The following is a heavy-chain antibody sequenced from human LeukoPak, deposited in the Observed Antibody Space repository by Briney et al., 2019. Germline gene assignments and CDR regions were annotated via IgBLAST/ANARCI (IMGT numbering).Heavy chain of an antibody. Sequence: SETLSLTCTVSGGSISSSSYYWGWIRQPPGKGLEWIGSIYYSGSTYYNPSLKSRVTISVDTSKNQFSLKLSSVTAADTAVYYCARIGRVSSGRNPFFDYWGQGTLVTVSS. CDR2: IYYSGST. J-gene: IGHJ4*02. V-gene: IGHV4-39*01. CDR3: ARIGRVSSGRNPFFDY. CDR1: GGSISSSSYY. D-gene: IGHD6-19*01.